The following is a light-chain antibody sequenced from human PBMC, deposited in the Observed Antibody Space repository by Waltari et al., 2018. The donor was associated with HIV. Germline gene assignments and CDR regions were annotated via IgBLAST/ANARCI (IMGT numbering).Light chain of an antibody. J-gene: IGLJ2*01. Sequence: QSALTQPASESGSPGQSITISCTGTSSDVGGYNYVSWYQQHPGKAPKLMIYDVIKRPSGVSNRFSGSKSGNTASLTISGLQTEDEADYYCSSYTSSSTLPFGGGTKLTVL. CDR1: SSDVGGYNY. CDR3: SSYTSSSTLP. V-gene: IGLV2-14*01. CDR2: DVI.